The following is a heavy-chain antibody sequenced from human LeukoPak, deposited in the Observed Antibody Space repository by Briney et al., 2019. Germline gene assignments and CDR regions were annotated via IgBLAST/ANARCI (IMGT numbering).Heavy chain of an antibody. V-gene: IGHV1-8*01. Sequence: ASVKVSCKASGYTFTSYDINWVRQATGQGLEWMGWMNPNSGNTGYAQKFQGRVTMTRNTSISTAYMELSSLRSEDTAVYYCARGIVLAAFRLTHAEYFQHWGQGTLVTVSS. CDR1: GYTFTSYD. J-gene: IGHJ1*01. CDR2: MNPNSGNT. CDR3: ARGIVLAAFRLTHAEYFQH. D-gene: IGHD2-2*01.